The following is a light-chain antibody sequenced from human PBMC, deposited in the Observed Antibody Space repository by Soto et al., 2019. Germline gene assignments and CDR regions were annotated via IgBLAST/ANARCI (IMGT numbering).Light chain of an antibody. CDR3: SSYTRSNTVV. Sequence: QSALTQPASVSGSPGQSITISCTGTSSDVGGYNYISWYQQHPGKAPKLMIYDVSNRPSGVSNRFSGSKSGNTASLTISGLQAEDEADYYCSSYTRSNTVVFGGGTQLTVL. J-gene: IGLJ2*01. V-gene: IGLV2-14*01. CDR1: SSDVGGYNY. CDR2: DVS.